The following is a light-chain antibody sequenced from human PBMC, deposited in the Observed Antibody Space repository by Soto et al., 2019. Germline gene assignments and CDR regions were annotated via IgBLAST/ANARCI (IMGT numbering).Light chain of an antibody. CDR2: GAT. Sequence: EIILTQSPDTLSLSPGERATLSCRASQTVRDNLGWYQQKPGQPPRLLIYGATTRATGIPDRFSGSGSGTDFTLTISRLEPEDFGVYYCQQYVSSIRTFGQGTKV. V-gene: IGKV3-20*01. J-gene: IGKJ1*01. CDR3: QQYVSSIRT. CDR1: QTVRDN.